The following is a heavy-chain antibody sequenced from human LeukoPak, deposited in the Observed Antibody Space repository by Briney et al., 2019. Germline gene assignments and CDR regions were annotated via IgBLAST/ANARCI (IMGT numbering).Heavy chain of an antibody. CDR3: ARGQRLYDFWSGYYTYSDYNWFDP. CDR2: INHSGST. J-gene: IGHJ5*02. V-gene: IGHV4-34*01. Sequence: PSETLSLTCAVYGGSFSGYYLSWIRQPPGKGLEWIGEINHSGSTNYNPSLKSRVTISVDTSKNQFSLKLSSVTAADTAVYYCARGQRLYDFWSGYYTYSDYNWFDPWGQGTLVTVSS. D-gene: IGHD3-3*01. CDR1: GGSFSGYY.